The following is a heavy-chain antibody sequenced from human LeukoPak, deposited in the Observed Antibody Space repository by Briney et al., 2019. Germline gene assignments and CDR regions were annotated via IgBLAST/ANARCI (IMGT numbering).Heavy chain of an antibody. CDR1: GGTISSHP. CDR2: ITPLFGTA. CDR3: ARWAGSAHSSGWSGPFDY. Sequence: GASVKVSCKASGGTISSHPISWVRQAPGQGLEWMGGITPLFGTANYAQKFQGRATITADDSTNTAYMELSSLRSEDTALYYCARWAGSAHSSGWSGPFDYWGQGTLVTVSS. D-gene: IGHD6-19*01. J-gene: IGHJ4*02. V-gene: IGHV1-69*13.